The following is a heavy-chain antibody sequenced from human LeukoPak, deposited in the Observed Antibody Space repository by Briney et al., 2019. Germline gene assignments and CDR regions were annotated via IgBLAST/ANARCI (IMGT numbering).Heavy chain of an antibody. J-gene: IGHJ4*02. V-gene: IGHV3-11*05. CDR1: GFTFSDYY. Sequence: GGSLRLSCAASGFTFSDYYMSWIRQAPGKGLEWVSYISSSSSYTNYADSVKGRFTISRDNAKNSLYLQMNSLRAEDTAVYYCARDGEITMVRGVVDYWGQGTLVTVSS. CDR3: ARDGEITMVRGVVDY. CDR2: ISSSSSYT. D-gene: IGHD3-10*01.